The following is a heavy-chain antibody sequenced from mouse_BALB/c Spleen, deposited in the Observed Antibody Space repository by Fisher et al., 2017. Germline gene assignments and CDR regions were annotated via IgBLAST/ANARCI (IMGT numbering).Heavy chain of an antibody. V-gene: IGHV1S45*01. CDR3: AREYDEEGAMDY. D-gene: IGHD2-14*01. J-gene: IGHJ4*01. Sequence: KFKGKATLTVDKSSSTAYMQLNSLTSEDSAVYYCAREYDEEGAMDYWGQGTSVTVSS.